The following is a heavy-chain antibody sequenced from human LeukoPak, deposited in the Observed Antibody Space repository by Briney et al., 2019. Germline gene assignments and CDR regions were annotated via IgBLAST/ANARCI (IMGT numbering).Heavy chain of an antibody. CDR3: VRDSPSGFFDL. D-gene: IGHD6-19*01. J-gene: IGHJ2*01. CDR2: INPDGTVT. CDR1: GFTFSSYW. Sequence: GGSLRLSCAASGFTFSSYWMHWVRQAPGKGLVWVSPINPDGTVTTYADSEKGRFTISRDSAKNTLYLQMNSLRVEDTAVYYCVRDSPSGFFDLWGSGTLVTVSS. V-gene: IGHV3-74*01.